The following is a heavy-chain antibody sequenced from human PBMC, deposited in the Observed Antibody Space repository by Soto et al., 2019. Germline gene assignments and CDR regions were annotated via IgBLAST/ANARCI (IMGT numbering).Heavy chain of an antibody. CDR3: ARVVISTIFGVVIRYYFDY. V-gene: IGHV1-69*13. J-gene: IGHJ4*02. D-gene: IGHD3-3*01. CDR1: GGTFSSYA. Sequence: GASVKVSCKASGGTFSSYAISWVRQAPGQGLEWMGGIIPIFGTANYAQKFQGRVTITADESTSTAYMELSSLRSEDTAVYYCARVVISTIFGVVIRYYFDYWGQGTLVTVSS. CDR2: IIPIFGTA.